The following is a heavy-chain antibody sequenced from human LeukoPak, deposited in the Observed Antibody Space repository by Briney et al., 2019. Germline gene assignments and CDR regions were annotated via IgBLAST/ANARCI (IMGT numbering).Heavy chain of an antibody. J-gene: IGHJ4*02. CDR2: IKSKTEGGTT. D-gene: IGHD6-19*01. CDR1: GFTFNNAW. CDR3: TTVSRLVRYYFDY. Sequence: GGSLRLSCAASGFTFNNAWMNWVRQGPGKGLEWVGRIKSKTEGGTTDYAAPAKGRLTISRDDSKNTLYLQMNSLKTEDTAVYYCTTVSRLVRYYFDYWGQGTLVTVSS. V-gene: IGHV3-15*07.